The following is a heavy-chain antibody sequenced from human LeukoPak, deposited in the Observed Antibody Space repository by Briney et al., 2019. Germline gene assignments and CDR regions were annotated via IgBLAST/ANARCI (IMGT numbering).Heavy chain of an antibody. J-gene: IGHJ6*03. Sequence: SETLSLTCTVSGYSISSGYLWGWIRQPPGKGLEWIGSIYHSGTTYYNPSLKSRVTISVDTSKNQFSLKLSSVTAADTAVYYCARGSWGYCSGGSCYSPGGYYYYYYMDVWGKGTTVTVSS. CDR2: IYHSGTT. CDR1: GYSISSGYL. V-gene: IGHV4-38-2*02. CDR3: ARGSWGYCSGGSCYSPGGYYYYYYMDV. D-gene: IGHD2-15*01.